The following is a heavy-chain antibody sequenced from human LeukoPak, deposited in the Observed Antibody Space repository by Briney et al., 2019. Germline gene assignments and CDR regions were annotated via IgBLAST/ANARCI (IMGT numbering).Heavy chain of an antibody. Sequence: GGSLRLSCEASGFTFSPYAMSWVRQTPGNGLEWVAAISGDNPGTYHASSVRGRFTISRDNSKNTVHLQMNGLGAEDAAIYYCAKASVGHCSGAFCYHFDSWGQGTLVTVSS. CDR3: AKASVGHCSGAFCYHFDS. J-gene: IGHJ4*02. D-gene: IGHD2-15*01. CDR1: GFTFSPYA. V-gene: IGHV3-23*01. CDR2: ISGDNPGT.